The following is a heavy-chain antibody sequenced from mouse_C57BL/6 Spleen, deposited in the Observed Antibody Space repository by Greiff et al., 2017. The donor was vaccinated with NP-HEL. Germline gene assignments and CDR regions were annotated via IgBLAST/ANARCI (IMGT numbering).Heavy chain of an antibody. V-gene: IGHV1-9*01. CDR2: ILPGSGST. J-gene: IGHJ2*01. D-gene: IGHD2-10*01. Sequence: QVQLQQSGAELMKPGASVKLSCKATGYTFTGYWIEWVKQRPGHGLEWIGEILPGSGSTNYNEKFKGKATFTADTSSNTAYMQLSSLTTEDSAIYYCARYNPTMAFYFDYWGKGTTLTVSS. CDR3: ARYNPTMAFYFDY. CDR1: GYTFTGYW.